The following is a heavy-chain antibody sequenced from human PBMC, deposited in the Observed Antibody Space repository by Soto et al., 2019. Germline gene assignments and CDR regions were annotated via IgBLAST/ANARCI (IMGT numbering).Heavy chain of an antibody. D-gene: IGHD2-21*01. V-gene: IGHV3-23*01. CDR1: GFAFGDSA. CDR3: TPDPSIGPADY. Sequence: GGSLRLSCAASGFAFGDSAMAWVRQAPGKGFEWVSTISTQINSYNRHYADSVEGRFTISRDDSESILYLHMSGLRADDTAVYPCTPDPSIGPADYWGQGTLVTVSS. J-gene: IGHJ4*02. CDR2: ISTQINSYNR.